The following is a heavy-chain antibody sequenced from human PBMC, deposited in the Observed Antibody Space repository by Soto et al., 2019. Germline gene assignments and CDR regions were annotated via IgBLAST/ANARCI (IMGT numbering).Heavy chain of an antibody. J-gene: IGHJ4*02. CDR2: ISAYKGKT. CDR1: RYTFTSYA. CDR3: ARDLNDILTGYYSSDY. Sequence: GASLKVSCNASRYTFTSYAISSLRQARGEGIEWMGWISAYKGKTNYAAKVPGRVTMTTDPSTSTAYMELRSLRCDDTALYYCARDLNDILTGYYSSDYWGQGTQVTVSS. V-gene: IGHV1-18*01. D-gene: IGHD3-9*01.